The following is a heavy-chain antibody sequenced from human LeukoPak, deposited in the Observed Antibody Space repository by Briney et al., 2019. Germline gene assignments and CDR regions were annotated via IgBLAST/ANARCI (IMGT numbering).Heavy chain of an antibody. CDR1: GFTFSSYS. J-gene: IGHJ4*02. D-gene: IGHD2-8*01. Sequence: GGSLRLSCAASGFTFSSYSMNWVRQAPGKGLEWVSYISSSRSTIYYADSVKGLFTISRDNAKNSLYLQMNSLRAEDTAVYYCASDFYCTNGVCYGDYWGQGTLVTVSS. CDR2: ISSSRSTI. V-gene: IGHV3-48*01. CDR3: ASDFYCTNGVCYGDY.